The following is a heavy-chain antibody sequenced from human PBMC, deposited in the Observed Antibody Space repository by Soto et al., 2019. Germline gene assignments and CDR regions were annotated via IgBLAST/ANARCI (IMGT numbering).Heavy chain of an antibody. V-gene: IGHV3-21*01. Sequence: GGSLRLSCAASGFTFSSYSMNWVRQAPGEGLEWVSSISSSSSYIYYADSVKGQFTISRDNAKNSLYLQMNSLRAEDTAVYYCARHHHGDFDAFEIWGQGTMVTVSS. CDR1: GFTFSSYS. CDR3: ARHHHGDFDAFEI. J-gene: IGHJ3*02. CDR2: ISSSSSYI. D-gene: IGHD4-17*01.